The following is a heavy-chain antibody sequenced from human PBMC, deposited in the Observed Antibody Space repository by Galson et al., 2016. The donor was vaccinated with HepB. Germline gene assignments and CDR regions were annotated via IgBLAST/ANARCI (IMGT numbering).Heavy chain of an antibody. D-gene: IGHD4-23*01. CDR3: SRVVNLYNGMDL. Sequence: SLRLSCAASGFTSSVYWMTWVRQTPGKGLEWVANIKPDGIEKSYVDSVKGRFTISRDTAQNLLFLPMNSLRAGDTAVYYCSRVVNLYNGMDLWGQGTKVTVS. J-gene: IGHJ6*02. V-gene: IGHV3-7*04. CDR1: GFTSSVYW. CDR2: IKPDGIEK.